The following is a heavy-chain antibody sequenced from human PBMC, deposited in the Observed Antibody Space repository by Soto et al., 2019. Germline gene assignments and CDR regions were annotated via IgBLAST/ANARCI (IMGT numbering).Heavy chain of an antibody. Sequence: GASVKVSCKASGYTFTYLYLHWVRQAPGQALEWMGWITPFNGNTNYAQKFQDRVTITRDRSMSTAYMELSSLRSEDTAMYYCARSDPQPSAGDAFDIWGQGTMVTVSS. D-gene: IGHD2-2*01. CDR3: ARSDPQPSAGDAFDI. CDR1: GYTFTYLY. J-gene: IGHJ3*02. V-gene: IGHV1-45*02. CDR2: ITPFNGNT.